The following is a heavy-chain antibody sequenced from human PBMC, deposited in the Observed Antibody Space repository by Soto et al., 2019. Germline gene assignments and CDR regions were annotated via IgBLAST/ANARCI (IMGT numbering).Heavy chain of an antibody. J-gene: IGHJ6*02. Sequence: SETLSLTCTVSGGSISSYYWSWIRQPPGKGLEWIGYIYYSGSTNYNPSLRSRVTISVDTSKNQFSLKLSSVTAADTAVYYCAKDSYDSSGYYYPYYYYGMDVWGQGTTVTVSS. CDR2: IYYSGST. CDR1: GGSISSYY. D-gene: IGHD3-22*01. V-gene: IGHV4-59*01. CDR3: AKDSYDSSGYYYPYYYYGMDV.